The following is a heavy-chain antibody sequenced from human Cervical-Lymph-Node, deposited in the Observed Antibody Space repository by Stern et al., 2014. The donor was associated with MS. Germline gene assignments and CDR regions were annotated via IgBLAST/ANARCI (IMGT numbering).Heavy chain of an antibody. Sequence: QLVQSGGGVVQPGRSLRLSCAASGFSFSRYAMHWVRQAPGKGLEWVALIWYDGSNPYYADSVTGRFTISRDNFKNTLYLQMNSLRAEDTAVYYCASAYSSSHYYFDYWGQGTLVTVSS. D-gene: IGHD6-13*01. CDR2: IWYDGSNP. CDR3: ASAYSSSHYYFDY. CDR1: GFSFSRYA. J-gene: IGHJ4*02. V-gene: IGHV3-33*01.